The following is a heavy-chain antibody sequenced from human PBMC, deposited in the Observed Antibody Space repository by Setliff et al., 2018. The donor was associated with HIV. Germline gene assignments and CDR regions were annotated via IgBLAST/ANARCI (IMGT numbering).Heavy chain of an antibody. CDR1: GGSITNFY. Sequence: KSSETLSLTCNVSGGSITNFYWSWIRQPPGKGLEWIGYIYNPGSTNFNPSLQSRVTVSVDPSKNQFSLKLSSVTAADTAVYYCARTTYSGSYFNDSWGQGTLVTVSS. J-gene: IGHJ5*01. V-gene: IGHV4-4*08. CDR2: IYNPGST. CDR3: ARTTYSGSYFNDS. D-gene: IGHD1-26*01.